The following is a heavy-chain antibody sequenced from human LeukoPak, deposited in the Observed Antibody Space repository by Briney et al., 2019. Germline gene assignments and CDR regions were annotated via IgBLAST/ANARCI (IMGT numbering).Heavy chain of an antibody. D-gene: IGHD1-1*01. J-gene: IGHJ4*02. Sequence: QPGGSLRLSCAASGFTVSSYAMSWVRQAPGKGLEWGSAISGSGGSTYYADSVKGRFTISRDNSKNTLYLQMNSLRAEDTAVYYCAKSVQYRTGDFDYWGQGTLVTVSS. CDR1: GFTVSSYA. V-gene: IGHV3-23*01. CDR3: AKSVQYRTGDFDY. CDR2: ISGSGGST.